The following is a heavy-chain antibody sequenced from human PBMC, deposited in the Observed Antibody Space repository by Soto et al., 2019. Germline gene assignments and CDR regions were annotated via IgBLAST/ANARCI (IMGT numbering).Heavy chain of an antibody. CDR2: LCSDGRT. CDR3: ARCSDCYGQCYFDC. CDR1: GFIVSSSY. Sequence: DVQLVETGGGLIQPGGSLRLSCAASGFIVSSSYMSWVRQAPGKGLEWVSVLCSDGRTYYADAVKGRFTISRDHSKTTLYLQMTCLTAKDTAVYYCARCSDCYGQCYFDCWGQGTLVTVSS. D-gene: IGHD2-21*02. J-gene: IGHJ4*02. V-gene: IGHV3-53*02.